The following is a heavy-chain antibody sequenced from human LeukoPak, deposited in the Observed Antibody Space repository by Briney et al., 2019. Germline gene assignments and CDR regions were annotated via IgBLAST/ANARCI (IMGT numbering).Heavy chain of an antibody. Sequence: GGSLRLSCAASGFTVSSNYMSWVRRAPGKGLEWVSVIYSGDNTYYADSVKGRFTISRDISKNTLYLQMNSLRAEDTAVYCCARGKATAGLYYFDYWGQGTLVTVSS. CDR3: ARGKATAGLYYFDY. D-gene: IGHD6-13*01. CDR2: IYSGDNT. V-gene: IGHV3-53*01. CDR1: GFTVSSNY. J-gene: IGHJ4*02.